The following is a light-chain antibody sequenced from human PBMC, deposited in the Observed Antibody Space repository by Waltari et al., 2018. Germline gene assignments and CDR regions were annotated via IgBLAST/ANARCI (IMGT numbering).Light chain of an antibody. V-gene: IGKV1-39*01. Sequence: DIQMTQSPSSLSASVGDRVTITCRASQYISSYLNWYRQKPGKAPNPLTYDASSLQSGVPSRFSGSGSGTHFTLTISGLQAEDVAVYYCQQYYSTPLTFGGGTKVEIK. J-gene: IGKJ4*01. CDR1: QYISSY. CDR3: QQYYSTPLT. CDR2: DAS.